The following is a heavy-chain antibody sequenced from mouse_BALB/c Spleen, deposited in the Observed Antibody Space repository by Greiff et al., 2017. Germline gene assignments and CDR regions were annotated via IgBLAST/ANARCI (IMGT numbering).Heavy chain of an antibody. CDR1: GYAFSSYW. CDR2: ICPGDGAT. V-gene: IGHV1-80*01. D-gene: IGHD1-1*01. Sequence: VLLQQSGAGLVRPGSSVKISCKASGYAFSSYWMNWVQQRPGQGLEWIEQICPGDGATNYTGKFKGKATLAEDKSSSTAYMQLSSLTSEDSAVYYCARSGFTTDGHFDFWGAGTTLTVSS. CDR3: ARSGFTTDGHFDF. J-gene: IGHJ2*01.